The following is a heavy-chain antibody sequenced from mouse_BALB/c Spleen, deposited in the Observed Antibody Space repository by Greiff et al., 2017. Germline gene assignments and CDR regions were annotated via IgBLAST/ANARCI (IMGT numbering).Heavy chain of an antibody. J-gene: IGHJ4*01. CDR3: ARARTGTNYYAMDY. CDR2: IRNKANGYTT. Sequence: EVMLVESGGGLVQPGGSLRLSCATSGFTFTDYYMSWVRQPPGKALEWLGFIRNKANGYTTEYSASVKGRFTISRDNSQSILYLQMNTLRAEDSATYYCARARTGTNYYAMDYWGQGTSVTVSS. D-gene: IGHD4-1*01. V-gene: IGHV7-3*02. CDR1: GFTFTDYY.